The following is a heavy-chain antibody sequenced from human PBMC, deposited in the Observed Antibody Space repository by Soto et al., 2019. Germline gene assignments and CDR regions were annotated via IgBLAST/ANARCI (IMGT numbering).Heavy chain of an antibody. Sequence: SSVTVSCNASGGTFRSYAISWVRQAPGQGLEWMGGIIPIFGTANYAQKFQGRVTITADKSTSTAYMELSGLRSEDTAVYYGARGTSNWYSSHHYWGQGTLVTVS. CDR1: GGTFRSYA. V-gene: IGHV1-69*06. J-gene: IGHJ4*02. D-gene: IGHD1-7*01. CDR2: IIPIFGTA. CDR3: ARGTSNWYSSHHY.